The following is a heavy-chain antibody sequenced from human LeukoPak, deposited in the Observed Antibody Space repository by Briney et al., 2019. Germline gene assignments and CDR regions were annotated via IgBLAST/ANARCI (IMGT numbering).Heavy chain of an antibody. Sequence: GGSLRLSCVASGFTFSDSAMHWVRQASGKGLEWVGRIRSKANSYATVYAASVKGRFTISRDDSKNTAYLQMNSLKIEDTAVYYCVKALDVWGKGTTVTISS. J-gene: IGHJ6*04. CDR2: IRSKANSYAT. CDR1: GFTFSDSA. V-gene: IGHV3-73*01. CDR3: VKALDV.